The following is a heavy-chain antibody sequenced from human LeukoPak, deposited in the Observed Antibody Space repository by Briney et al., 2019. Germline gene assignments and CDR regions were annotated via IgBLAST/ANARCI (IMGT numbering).Heavy chain of an antibody. Sequence: ASVKVSCKASGYTFTGHYMHWVRQAPGQGLEWMGWINPNSGGTNYAQKFQGRVTMTRDTSISTAYMELSRLRSDDTAVYYCATYSGSYYYYGMDVWGQGTTVTVSS. V-gene: IGHV1-2*02. CDR3: ATYSGSYYYYGMDV. CDR2: INPNSGGT. D-gene: IGHD1-26*01. J-gene: IGHJ6*02. CDR1: GYTFTGHY.